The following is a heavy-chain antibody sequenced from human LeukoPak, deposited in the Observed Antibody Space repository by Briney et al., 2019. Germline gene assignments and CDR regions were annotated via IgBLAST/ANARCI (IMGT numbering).Heavy chain of an antibody. CDR1: GFTFSSYS. V-gene: IGHV3-21*01. CDR3: AREYGSGSYLAGDY. Sequence: GGSLRLSCAASGFTFSSYSMNWVRQAPGKGLQWVSSISSSSSYIYYADSVKGRFTISRDNAKNSLYLQMNSLRAEDTAVYYCAREYGSGSYLAGDYWGQGTLVTVSS. D-gene: IGHD3-10*01. J-gene: IGHJ4*02. CDR2: ISSSSSYI.